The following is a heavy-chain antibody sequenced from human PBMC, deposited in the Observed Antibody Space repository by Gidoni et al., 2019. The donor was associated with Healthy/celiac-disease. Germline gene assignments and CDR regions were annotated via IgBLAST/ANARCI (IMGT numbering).Heavy chain of an antibody. CDR2: INPNSGGT. CDR3: ARSRGGDYYGMDV. J-gene: IGHJ6*02. D-gene: IGHD3-10*01. Sequence: QLQLVQSGAEVKKPGASVKVSCKASVSTFTGYYMHWVRQAPGQGLEWMGWINPNSGGTNYEQKFQGWVTMTRDTSISTAYMELSRLRSDDTAVYYCARSRGGDYYGMDVWGQGTTVTVSS. V-gene: IGHV1-2*04. CDR1: VSTFTGYY.